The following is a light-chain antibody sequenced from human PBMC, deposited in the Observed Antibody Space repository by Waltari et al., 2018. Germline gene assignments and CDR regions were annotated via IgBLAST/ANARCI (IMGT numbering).Light chain of an antibody. Sequence: DIHLTQSPSALSASVGDRVTISCRASQSISYYLNWYQHKPGKAPKVLIYAASSLQSGVPARFSGSESGTEFTLTISSLQPEDFATYYCQQTDNTPYTFGQGTKLEIK. CDR2: AAS. J-gene: IGKJ2*01. CDR1: QSISYY. V-gene: IGKV1-39*01. CDR3: QQTDNTPYT.